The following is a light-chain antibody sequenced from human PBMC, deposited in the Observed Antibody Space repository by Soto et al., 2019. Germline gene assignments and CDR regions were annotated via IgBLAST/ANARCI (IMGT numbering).Light chain of an antibody. CDR1: SSDVGAYNY. CDR3: SSHTTSSTRI. J-gene: IGLJ2*01. Sequence: QSALTQPASVSGSPGQSITISCTGTSSDVGAYNYVSWYQQHPGKAPKLLIYEVTNRPFGVSNRFSGSKSGNTASLIIAGLQTEDEADYYCSSHTTSSTRIFGGGTKLTVL. V-gene: IGLV2-14*01. CDR2: EVT.